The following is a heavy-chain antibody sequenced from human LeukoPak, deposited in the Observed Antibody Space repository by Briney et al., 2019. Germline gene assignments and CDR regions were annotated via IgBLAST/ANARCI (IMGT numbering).Heavy chain of an antibody. V-gene: IGHV4-39*07. Sequence: PSETLSLTCIVSGGSISSNSHFWGWIRLPPGKGLEWIGSIYYSGSTYYSPSLKSRVTISVDTSKNQFSLKMRSVTAADTAVYYCARVDPILYGPGGFDYWGQGTVVTVSS. CDR1: GGSISSNSHF. CDR3: ARVDPILYGPGGFDY. J-gene: IGHJ4*02. D-gene: IGHD3-10*01. CDR2: IYYSGST.